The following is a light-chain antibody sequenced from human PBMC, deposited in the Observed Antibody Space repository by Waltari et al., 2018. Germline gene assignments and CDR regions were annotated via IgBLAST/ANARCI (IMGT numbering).Light chain of an antibody. J-gene: IGKJ4*01. Sequence: EIVFPQSPGTLSLPSGERATLPCRASQSVSSSYLAWYQQKPGQAPRLLIYGASSRATGIPDRFSGSGSGTDFTLTISRLEPEDFAVYYCQQYGSSSLTFGGGTKVEIK. CDR2: GAS. CDR1: QSVSSSY. CDR3: QQYGSSSLT. V-gene: IGKV3-20*01.